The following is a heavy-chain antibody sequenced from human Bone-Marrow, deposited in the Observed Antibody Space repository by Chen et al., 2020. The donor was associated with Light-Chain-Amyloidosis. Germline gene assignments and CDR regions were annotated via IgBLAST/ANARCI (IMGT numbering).Heavy chain of an antibody. CDR3: ARGLHCSNTNCYLEFYYNAMDV. CDR1: GYTFTGYH. D-gene: IGHD2-2*01. J-gene: IGHJ6*02. Sequence: QVQLVQSGAEVKKPGASVKVSCEASGYTFTGYHMHWVRQAPGQGLEWMGWINPHSDSKIYAQKFQGGVTMTRDTSISTVYMELSRLRSDDTAVYYCARGLHCSNTNCYLEFYYNAMDVWGQGTTVTVSS. V-gene: IGHV1-2*02. CDR2: INPHSDSK.